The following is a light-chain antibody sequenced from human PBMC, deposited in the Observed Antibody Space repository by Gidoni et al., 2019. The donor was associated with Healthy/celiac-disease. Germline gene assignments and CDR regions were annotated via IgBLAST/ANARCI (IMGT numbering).Light chain of an antibody. Sequence: AIRMTQSPSSFSSSTGDRVTITCRASQDSSSYLDWYQQKPGKAPKLLIYAASTLQSGVPSRFSGSGSGTDFTLTISCLQSEDFATYYCQQYYSYPRTFGQGTKVEIK. CDR1: QDSSSY. J-gene: IGKJ1*01. V-gene: IGKV1-8*01. CDR2: AAS. CDR3: QQYYSYPRT.